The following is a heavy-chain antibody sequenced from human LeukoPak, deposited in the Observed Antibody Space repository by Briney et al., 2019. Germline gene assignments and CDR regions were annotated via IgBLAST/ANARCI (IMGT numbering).Heavy chain of an antibody. CDR1: GFTFSSYE. CDR3: ARDLAVAGYFDY. Sequence: GGSPRLSCAASGFTFSSYEMNWVRQAPGKGLEWVSYISSSGSTIYYADSVKGRFTISRDNAKNSLYLQMNSLRAEDTAVYYCARDLAVAGYFDYWGQGTLVTVSS. CDR2: ISSSGSTI. V-gene: IGHV3-48*03. D-gene: IGHD6-19*01. J-gene: IGHJ4*02.